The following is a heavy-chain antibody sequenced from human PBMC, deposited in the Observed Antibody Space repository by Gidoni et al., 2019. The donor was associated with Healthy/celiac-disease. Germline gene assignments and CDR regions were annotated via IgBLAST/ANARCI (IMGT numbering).Heavy chain of an antibody. CDR2: IYYSGST. Sequence: QLQLQESGPGLVKPSETLSLTCTVSGGSISSSSYYWGWIRQPPGKGLEWIGSIYYSGSTYYNPSLKSRVTISVDTSKNQFSLKLSSVTAADTAVYYCARHLYYYDSSGPNWFDPWGQGTLVTVSS. CDR3: ARHLYYYDSSGPNWFDP. V-gene: IGHV4-39*01. J-gene: IGHJ5*02. CDR1: GGSISSSSYY. D-gene: IGHD3-22*01.